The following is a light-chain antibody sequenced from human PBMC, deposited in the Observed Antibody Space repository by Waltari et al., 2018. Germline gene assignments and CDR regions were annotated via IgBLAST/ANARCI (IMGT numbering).Light chain of an antibody. CDR2: WAS. CDR3: QQYYTTPLT. V-gene: IGKV4-1*01. J-gene: IGKJ1*01. Sequence: DIVMTQSPDSLAVSLGERATINCRSSQSVLYTSDNDNYLAWYQQKPGQPPKLLIYWASTRASGVPVRFSGSGSGTDFTLTISSLQAADVAVYYCQQYYTTPLTFGQGTRVEI. CDR1: QSVLYTSDNDNY.